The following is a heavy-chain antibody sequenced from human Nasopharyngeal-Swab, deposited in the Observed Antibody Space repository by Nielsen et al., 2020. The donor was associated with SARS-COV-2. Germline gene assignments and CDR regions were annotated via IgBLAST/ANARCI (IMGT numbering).Heavy chain of an antibody. CDR3: ARETLGLGIVVGDY. V-gene: IGHV4-31*03. Sequence: LRLSCTVSGGSISSGGYYWSWIRQHPGKGLEWIGYIYYSGSTYYNPSLKSRVTISVDTSKNQFSLKLSSVTAADTAVYYCARETLGLGIVVGDYWGQGTLVTVST. CDR2: IYYSGST. D-gene: IGHD3-22*01. J-gene: IGHJ4*02. CDR1: GGSISSGGYY.